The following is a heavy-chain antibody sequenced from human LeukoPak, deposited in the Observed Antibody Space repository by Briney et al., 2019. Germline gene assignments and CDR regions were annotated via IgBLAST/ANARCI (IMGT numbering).Heavy chain of an antibody. J-gene: IGHJ5*02. Sequence: ASVKVSCKASGGTFSSYAISWVRQAPGQGLEWMGRIIPILGIANYAQKFQGRVTITADKSTSTAYMELSSLRSEDTAVYYCARGNLVRNNWFDPWGQGTLVTVSS. CDR2: IIPILGIA. CDR1: GGTFSSYA. CDR3: ARGNLVRNNWFDP. D-gene: IGHD6-6*01. V-gene: IGHV1-69*04.